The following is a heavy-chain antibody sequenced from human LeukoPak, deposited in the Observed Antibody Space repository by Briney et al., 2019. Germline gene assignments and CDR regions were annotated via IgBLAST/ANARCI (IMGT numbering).Heavy chain of an antibody. CDR1: GDSVSSNSAA. V-gene: IGHV6-1*01. J-gene: IGHJ6*02. Sequence: SQTLSLTCAISGDSVSSNSAAWNWIRQSPSRGLEWLGRTYYRSKWYNDYAVSVKSRITINPDTSKNQFSLQLNSVTPEDTAVYYCARVVAHDYGGNSGLNMDVWGQGTTVTVSS. D-gene: IGHD4-23*01. CDR3: ARVVAHDYGGNSGLNMDV. CDR2: TYYRSKWYN.